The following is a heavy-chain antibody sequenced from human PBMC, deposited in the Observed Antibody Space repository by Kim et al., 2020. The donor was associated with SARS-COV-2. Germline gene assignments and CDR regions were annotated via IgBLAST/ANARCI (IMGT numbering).Heavy chain of an antibody. J-gene: IGHJ6*02. V-gene: IGHV1-2*06. CDR3: ARDRHRGSSFAMDV. Sequence: ASVKVSCKASGYTFTDYFIHWVRLAPGQGLEWVGRVSPDSGGTNYAQKFQGRVTMTRDTSITTVYMELSSLTSDDTALYYCARDRHRGSSFAMDVWAQGTTVTVSS. CDR2: VSPDSGGT. CDR1: GYTFTDYF. D-gene: IGHD3-16*01.